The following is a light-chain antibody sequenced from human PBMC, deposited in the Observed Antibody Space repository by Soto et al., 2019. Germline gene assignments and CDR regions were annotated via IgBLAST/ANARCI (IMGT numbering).Light chain of an antibody. V-gene: IGKV3-20*01. Sequence: EIVLTQSPATLSLSPGERATLSCRASQSVSSYLAWYQQKPGQAPRLLIYDASNRATGIPDRFSGSGSVTDFTLTISRLEPEDFAVYYCQQYGTAPYAFGQGTRLEI. CDR1: QSVSSY. CDR2: DAS. CDR3: QQYGTAPYA. J-gene: IGKJ2*01.